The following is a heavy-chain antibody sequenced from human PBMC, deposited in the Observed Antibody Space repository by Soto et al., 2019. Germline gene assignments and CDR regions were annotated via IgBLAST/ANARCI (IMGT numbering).Heavy chain of an antibody. V-gene: IGHV4-61*01. CDR2: VDNSGST. CDR3: ARYGGGWFDP. CDR1: GGSVSNSSHY. Sequence: SETLSLTCTVSGGSVSNSSHYWTWIRQPPGKGLEWIGYVDNSGSTNYNSSLKSRITISLDTAKNQFSLSLSSVTAADTAMYYCARYGGGWFDPWGQGTLVTV. J-gene: IGHJ5*02. D-gene: IGHD2-15*01.